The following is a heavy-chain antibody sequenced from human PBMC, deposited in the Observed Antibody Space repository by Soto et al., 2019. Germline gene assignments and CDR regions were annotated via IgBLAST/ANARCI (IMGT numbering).Heavy chain of an antibody. CDR3: ARDASRDSSARGWFDP. Sequence: GGSLRLSCAASGFTFRSFTMNWVRQAPGKGLEWVSTISSNSAYIYYTDALRGRFTISRDNAKNSLHLQMNSLRAEDTAVYYFARDASRDSSARGWFDPWGPGTLVTVSS. CDR2: ISSNSAYI. V-gene: IGHV3-21*01. CDR1: GFTFRSFT. D-gene: IGHD6-19*01. J-gene: IGHJ5*02.